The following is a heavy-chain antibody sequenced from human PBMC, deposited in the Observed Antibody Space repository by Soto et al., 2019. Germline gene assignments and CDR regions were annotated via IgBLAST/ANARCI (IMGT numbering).Heavy chain of an antibody. CDR3: GGDGDQGDGAL. V-gene: IGHV3-7*04. CDR2: TNQDGSGK. CDR1: GFPFSGYW. D-gene: IGHD2-2*01. J-gene: IGHJ6*02. Sequence: EAQLVESGGGLVQPGGSLRLSCAASGFPFSGYWMSWVRHTPGKGLEWVANTNQDGSGKYYMDSVTGRFTISRDNTENTLFMPKNSVGDDGAGVYCCGGDGDQGDGALWGQGTTVTTSS.